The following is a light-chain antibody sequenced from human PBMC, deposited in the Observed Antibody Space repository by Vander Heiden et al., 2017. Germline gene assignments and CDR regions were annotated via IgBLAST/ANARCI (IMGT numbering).Light chain of an antibody. CDR3: QQYADSPLT. V-gene: IGKV3-20*01. CDR1: QSIGSSY. Sequence: ETVLTPSPGTLSLSPGERATVSCRASQSIGSSYLAWYQQKPGQHPRLLIYGASSRATGIPDRFSGRGSGTDFTLTISRLESEDCAVYYCQQYADSPLTFGPGTKVDIK. J-gene: IGKJ3*01. CDR2: GAS.